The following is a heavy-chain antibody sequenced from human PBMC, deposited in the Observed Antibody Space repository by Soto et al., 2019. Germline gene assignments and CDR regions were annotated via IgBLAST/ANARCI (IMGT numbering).Heavy chain of an antibody. Sequence: GGSLRLSCAASGFTFSSYGMHWVRQAPGKGLEWVAVIWYDGSNKYYADSVKGRFTISRDNSKNTLYLQMNSLRAEDTAVYYCARTLPQTGWSRWYYFDYWGQGTLVTVSS. V-gene: IGHV3-33*01. D-gene: IGHD6-19*01. CDR1: GFTFSSYG. J-gene: IGHJ4*02. CDR3: ARTLPQTGWSRWYYFDY. CDR2: IWYDGSNK.